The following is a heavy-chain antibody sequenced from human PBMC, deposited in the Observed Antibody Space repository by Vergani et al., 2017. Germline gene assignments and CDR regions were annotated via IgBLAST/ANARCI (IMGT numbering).Heavy chain of an antibody. V-gene: IGHV4-31*03. CDR3: ARDKIVIGSSSYYYYYGMDV. Sequence: QVQLQESGPGLVKPSQTLSLTCTVSGGSISSGGYYWSWIRQHPGKGLEWIGYIYYSGSTYSNPSLKSRVTIAVDTSKNQFSLELSSVTAADTAVYYCARDKIVIGSSSYYYYYGMDVWGQGTTVTVSS. J-gene: IGHJ6*02. D-gene: IGHD6-6*01. CDR2: IYYSGST. CDR1: GGSISSGGYY.